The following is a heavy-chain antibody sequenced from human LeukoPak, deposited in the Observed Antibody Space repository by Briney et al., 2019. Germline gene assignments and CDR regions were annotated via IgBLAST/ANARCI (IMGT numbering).Heavy chain of an antibody. V-gene: IGHV1-69*13. CDR2: IIPIFGTA. Sequence: SVKVSCKASGGTFSSYAISWVRQAPGQGLEWMVGIIPIFGTANYAQKFQGRVTITADESTSTAYMELRSLRSDDTAMYYCARRGGKNYGDYLLYYYYMDVWGKGTTVTVSS. CDR3: ARRGGKNYGDYLLYYYYMDV. J-gene: IGHJ6*03. D-gene: IGHD4-17*01. CDR1: GGTFSSYA.